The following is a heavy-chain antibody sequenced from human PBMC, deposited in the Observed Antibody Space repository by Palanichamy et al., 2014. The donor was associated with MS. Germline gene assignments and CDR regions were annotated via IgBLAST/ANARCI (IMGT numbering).Heavy chain of an antibody. J-gene: IGHJ3*02. CDR3: ARPRGYNWKGLYAFDI. D-gene: IGHD1-20*01. V-gene: IGHV5-51*03. CDR2: IYPGDSDT. Sequence: EVQLVQSGAEVKKPGESLKISCKGSGYSFTSYWIGWVRQMPGKGLEWMGIIYPGDSDTRYSPSFQGQVTISADKSISTAYLQWSSLKASDTAMYYCARPRGYNWKGLYAFDIWGQGTMVTVSS. CDR1: GYSFTSYW.